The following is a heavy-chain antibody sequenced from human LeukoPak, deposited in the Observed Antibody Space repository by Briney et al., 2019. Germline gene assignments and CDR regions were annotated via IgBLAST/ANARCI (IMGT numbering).Heavy chain of an antibody. CDR3: AKPLDCDYFPVDY. D-gene: IGHD2/OR15-2a*01. Sequence: GGSLRLSCAASGFTFISYAMSWVRQAPGKGLEWVSAISGSGGSTYYADSVQGRFTISRDNSKNTLYLQMNSLRAEDTAVYYCAKPLDCDYFPVDYWGQGTLVTVSS. CDR2: ISGSGGST. CDR1: GFTFISYA. V-gene: IGHV3-23*01. J-gene: IGHJ4*02.